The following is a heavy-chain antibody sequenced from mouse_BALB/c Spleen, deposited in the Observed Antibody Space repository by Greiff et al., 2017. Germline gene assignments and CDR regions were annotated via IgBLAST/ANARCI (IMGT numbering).Heavy chain of an antibody. CDR2: IYPGSGST. CDR3: ARGGTKVPFAY. J-gene: IGHJ3*01. CDR1: GYTFTSYW. V-gene: IGHV1S22*01. D-gene: IGHD1-1*01. Sequence: LQQPGSELVRPGASVKLSCKASGYTFTSYWMHWVKQRPGQGLEWIGNIYPGSGSTKYNEKFKGKATLTADKSSSTAYMQLSSLTSENSAVYFCARGGTKVPFAYWGQGTLVTVSA.